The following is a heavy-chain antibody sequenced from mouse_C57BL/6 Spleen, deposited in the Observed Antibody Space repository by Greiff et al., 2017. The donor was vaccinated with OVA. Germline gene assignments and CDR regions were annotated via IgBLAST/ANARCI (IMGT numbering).Heavy chain of an antibody. Sequence: QVQLQQPGAELVKPGASVKLSCKASGYTFTSYWMQWVKQRPGQGLEWIGKIDPSDSYTNYNQKFKGKATLTVDTSSSTAYMQLSSLTSEDSAVYYCARIYGNSWYFDVWGTGTTVTGSS. CDR3: ARIYGNSWYFDV. V-gene: IGHV1-50*01. D-gene: IGHD2-1*01. CDR1: GYTFTSYW. J-gene: IGHJ1*03. CDR2: IDPSDSYT.